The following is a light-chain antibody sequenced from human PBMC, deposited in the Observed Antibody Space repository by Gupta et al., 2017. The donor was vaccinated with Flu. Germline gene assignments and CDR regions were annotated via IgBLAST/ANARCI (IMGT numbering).Light chain of an antibody. CDR1: SSDVGRYNL. J-gene: IGLJ3*02. V-gene: IGLV2-23*02. Sequence: SITISCTGTSSDVGRYNLVSWYKQHPGKDPKLRMDEVSKRPSGVSNRGSGSKSGNTASLTISGLQAEDEADEDCCSYAGGSTGVFGGGTKMTDL. CDR2: EVS. CDR3: CSYAGGSTGV.